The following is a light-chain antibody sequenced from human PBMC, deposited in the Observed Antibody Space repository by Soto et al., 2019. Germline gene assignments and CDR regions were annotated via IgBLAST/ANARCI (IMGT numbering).Light chain of an antibody. Sequence: QSALTQPASVSGSPGQSITISCTGTSSDVGSYNLVSWYQQHPGKAPKLMIYEGSKRPSGVSNRFSGSKSGNTASLTISGLQAGDEADYYCCSYPGSRVFGGGTKLTVL. CDR1: SSDVGSYNL. CDR3: CSYPGSRV. CDR2: EGS. J-gene: IGLJ3*02. V-gene: IGLV2-23*01.